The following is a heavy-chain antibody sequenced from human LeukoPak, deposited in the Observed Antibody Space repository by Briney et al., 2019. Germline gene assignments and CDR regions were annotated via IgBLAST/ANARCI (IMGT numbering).Heavy chain of an antibody. CDR3: ARDYYDSSGYPLDAFDI. Sequence: GGSLRLSCAASGFTFSSYAMHWVRQAPGKGLEWVAVISYDGSNKYYADSVKGRFTISRDNSKNTLYLQMNSLRAEDTAVYYCARDYYDSSGYPLDAFDIWGQGTMVTVSS. CDR1: GFTFSSYA. J-gene: IGHJ3*02. V-gene: IGHV3-30-3*01. CDR2: ISYDGSNK. D-gene: IGHD3-22*01.